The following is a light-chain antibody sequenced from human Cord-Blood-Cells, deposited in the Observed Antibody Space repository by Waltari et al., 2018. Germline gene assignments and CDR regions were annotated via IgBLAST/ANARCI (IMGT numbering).Light chain of an antibody. V-gene: IGLV2-14*01. CDR3: SSYTSSSTLV. CDR1: SSSVGGYND. J-gene: IGLJ1*01. CDR2: EVS. Sequence: QSALTQPASVSGSPGQSTTISCPGTSSSVGGYNDVSWYQQHPGKAPKLMIYEVSNRPSGVSNRFSGSKSGNTASLTISGLQAEDEADYYCSSYTSSSTLVFGTGTKVTVL.